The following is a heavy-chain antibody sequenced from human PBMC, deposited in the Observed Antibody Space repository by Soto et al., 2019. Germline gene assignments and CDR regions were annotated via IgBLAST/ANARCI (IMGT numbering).Heavy chain of an antibody. CDR3: ARDSSSWDSHNWFDP. J-gene: IGHJ5*02. CDR1: GDTFSSYA. D-gene: IGHD6-13*01. CDR2: IIPIFATA. Sequence: QVQLVQSGAEVKKPGSSVTVSCKASGDTFSSYAISWVRQAPGQGLEWMGKIIPIFATATYEQKFQGRVTITADTSTSTVYMELSNLRSEDTAVYYCARDSSSWDSHNWFDPWGQGTLVTVSS. V-gene: IGHV1-69*06.